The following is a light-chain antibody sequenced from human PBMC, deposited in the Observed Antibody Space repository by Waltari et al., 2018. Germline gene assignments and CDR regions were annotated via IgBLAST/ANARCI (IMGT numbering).Light chain of an antibody. CDR2: GST. Sequence: QSGLTQPPSVSGAPGQRVTISCTGISSHIGVGSDVHWSQQVPGAAPKLLIYGSTNRPSWVPDRFSGSKSGTSASLAITGLQAEDESDYYCQSYDRSLSGHVVFGGGTKLTVL. J-gene: IGLJ2*01. V-gene: IGLV1-40*01. CDR1: SSHIGVGSD. CDR3: QSYDRSLSGHVV.